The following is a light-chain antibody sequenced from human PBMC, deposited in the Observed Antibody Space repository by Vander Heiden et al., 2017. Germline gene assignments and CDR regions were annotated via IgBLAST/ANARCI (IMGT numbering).Light chain of an antibody. V-gene: IGKV1-5*01. J-gene: IGKJ1*01. Sequence: DIQMTQSPSTLSASVGDRVTITCRASQSLSTWLAWYQQKPGKGPKLLIYDASSLERGVPSRFSGSGSGTEFTLTISSLQPEDFASYYCQQYKGFSGTFGQGTKVEIK. CDR2: DAS. CDR3: QQYKGFSGT. CDR1: QSLSTW.